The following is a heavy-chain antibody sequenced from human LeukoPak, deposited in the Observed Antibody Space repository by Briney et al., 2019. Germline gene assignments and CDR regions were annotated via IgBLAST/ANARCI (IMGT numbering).Heavy chain of an antibody. V-gene: IGHV3-33*01. J-gene: IGHJ6*04. CDR3: ARVTRGDLYGILTGYYPYYYYGMDV. CDR2: IWYDGSNK. CDR1: GFTFSSYG. Sequence: GGSLRLSCAASGFTFSSYGMHWVRQAPGKGLEWVAVIWYDGSNKYYADSVKGRFTISRDNSKNTLYLQMNSLRAEDTAVYYCARVTRGDLYGILTGYYPYYYYGMDVWGKGTTVTVSS. D-gene: IGHD3-9*01.